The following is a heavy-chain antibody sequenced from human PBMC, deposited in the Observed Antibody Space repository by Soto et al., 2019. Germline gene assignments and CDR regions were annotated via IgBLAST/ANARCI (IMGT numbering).Heavy chain of an antibody. CDR3: ARGYGSGTRPYFDY. CDR1: GGSISSGSYY. V-gene: IGHV4-31*03. J-gene: IGHJ4*02. D-gene: IGHD3-10*01. Sequence: QVQLQESGPGLVKPSQTLSLTCTVSGGSISSGSYYWNWIRQHPGKGLECIGYIYYSGSTYYTPSHQRRVTISVDTSKNQFSRKLNSVTAADTAVYYCARGYGSGTRPYFDYWGQGTLVTVSS. CDR2: IYYSGST.